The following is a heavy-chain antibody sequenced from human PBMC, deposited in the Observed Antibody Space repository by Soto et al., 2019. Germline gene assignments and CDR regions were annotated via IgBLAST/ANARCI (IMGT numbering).Heavy chain of an antibody. CDR1: GGSISSSDYY. J-gene: IGHJ4*02. CDR2: IYSSGNT. CDR3: ARGLSAATVVTCDFDY. V-gene: IGHV4-31*03. D-gene: IGHD4-17*01. Sequence: QVHLQESGPGLVKPSQTLSLTCTVSGGSISSSDYYWSWIRQPPGKGLEWIGYIYSSGNTYYNPSLKSRLTISVDTSKNQFSLKLNSVTAADTALYYCARGLSAATVVTCDFDYWVQGTLVTVSS.